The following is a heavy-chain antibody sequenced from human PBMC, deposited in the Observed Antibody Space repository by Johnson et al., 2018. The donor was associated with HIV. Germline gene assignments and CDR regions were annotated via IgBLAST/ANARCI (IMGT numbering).Heavy chain of an antibody. D-gene: IGHD3-9*01. Sequence: EVQLVESGGGLVKPGGSLRLSCAASGFTFSNAWMSWVRQAPGKGLEWVGRIKSKTDGGTTDYAAPVKGRFTISRDDSKNTLYLQMNSLKTEDTAVYYCTTAGLRYFDWFTGAFDIWGQGTMVTVSS. J-gene: IGHJ3*02. CDR2: IKSKTDGGTT. CDR3: TTAGLRYFDWFTGAFDI. V-gene: IGHV3-15*01. CDR1: GFTFSNAW.